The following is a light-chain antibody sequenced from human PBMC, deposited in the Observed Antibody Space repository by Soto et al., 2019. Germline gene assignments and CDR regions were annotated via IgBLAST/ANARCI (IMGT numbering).Light chain of an antibody. Sequence: ETVLTQSPATLCLSPGERATLSCRASRSISTYLAWYQQKPGQAPRLLIYEALNRATGIPARFSGSGSGTDFTLTIRGLEPEDFALYYCQQYSASPKWTFGQGTTGDIK. V-gene: IGKV3-11*01. J-gene: IGKJ1*01. CDR1: RSISTY. CDR2: EAL. CDR3: QQYSASPKWT.